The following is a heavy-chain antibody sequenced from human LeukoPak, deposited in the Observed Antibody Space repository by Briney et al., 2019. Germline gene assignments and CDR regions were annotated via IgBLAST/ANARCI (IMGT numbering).Heavy chain of an antibody. D-gene: IGHD3-10*01. J-gene: IGHJ6*03. CDR2: IYPGDSDT. CDR1: GYSFTSYW. Sequence: GESLKISCKGSGYSFTSYWIGWVRQMPGKGLECMGIIYPGDSDTRYSPSFQGQVTISADKSISTAYLQWSSPKASDTAMYYCARHKRSAAMVRGVRYYYYYMDVWGKGTTVTVSS. CDR3: ARHKRSAAMVRGVRYYYYYMDV. V-gene: IGHV5-51*01.